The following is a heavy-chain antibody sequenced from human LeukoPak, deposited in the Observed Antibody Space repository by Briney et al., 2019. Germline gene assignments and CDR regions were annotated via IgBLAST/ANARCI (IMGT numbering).Heavy chain of an antibody. D-gene: IGHD4-11*01. J-gene: IGHJ6*02. Sequence: GGCLRLSCAASGFTVSSNYMSWVRQAPGKGLEWVSVIYSGGSTYYADSVKGRFTISRDNSKNTLYLQMNSLRAEDTAVYYCAREVTTIYYYYGMDVWGQGTTVTVSS. V-gene: IGHV3-66*01. CDR1: GFTVSSNY. CDR2: IYSGGST. CDR3: AREVTTIYYYYGMDV.